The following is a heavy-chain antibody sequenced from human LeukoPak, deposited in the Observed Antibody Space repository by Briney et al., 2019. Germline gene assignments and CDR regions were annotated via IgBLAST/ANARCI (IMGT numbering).Heavy chain of an antibody. D-gene: IGHD6-6*01. J-gene: IGHJ4*02. CDR2: ISTYNGNT. CDR1: GYTFTSYG. Sequence: ASVKVSCKASGYTFTSYGISWVRQAPGKGLEWMGWISTYNGNTNYAQKVQGRVTMTTDTSTSTAYMELRSLRSDDTAVYYCASSIAARPSHFDYWGQGTLVTVSS. V-gene: IGHV1-18*01. CDR3: ASSIAARPSHFDY.